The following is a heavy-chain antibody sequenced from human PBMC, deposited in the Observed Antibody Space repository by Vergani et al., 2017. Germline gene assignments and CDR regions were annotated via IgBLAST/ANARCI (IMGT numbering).Heavy chain of an antibody. Sequence: VQLVQSGAEVKKPGSSVKVSCKASGYTFTSYGISWVRQAPGQGLEWMGWISAYNGNTNYAQKLQGRVTMTTDTSTSTAYMELRSLRSDDTAVYYCAREFCGGDCYSYYYYYYGMDVWGQGTTVTVSS. CDR2: ISAYNGNT. V-gene: IGHV1-18*04. CDR3: AREFCGGDCYSYYYYYYGMDV. J-gene: IGHJ6*02. D-gene: IGHD2-21*02. CDR1: GYTFTSYG.